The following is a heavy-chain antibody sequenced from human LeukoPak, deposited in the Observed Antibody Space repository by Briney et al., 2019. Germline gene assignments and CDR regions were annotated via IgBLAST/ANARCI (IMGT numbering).Heavy chain of an antibody. Sequence: ASVKVSCKASGYTFTSYGISWVRQAPGQGLEWMGWISAYNGNTNYAQKLQGRVTMTTDTSTSTAYMELRSLRSDDTAVYYCARGGATYYYDSSGYYYSDYWGQGTLVTVSS. CDR1: GYTFTSYG. J-gene: IGHJ4*02. CDR2: ISAYNGNT. D-gene: IGHD3-22*01. CDR3: ARGGATYYYDSSGYYYSDY. V-gene: IGHV1-18*01.